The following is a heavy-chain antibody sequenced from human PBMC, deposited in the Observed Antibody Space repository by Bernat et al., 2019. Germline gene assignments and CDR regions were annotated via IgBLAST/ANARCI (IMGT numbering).Heavy chain of an antibody. CDR1: GFSLSNARMG. CDR3: ARNYDFWSGYLDY. J-gene: IGHJ4*02. Sequence: QVTLKESGPVLVKPTETLTLTCTVSGFSLSNARMGVSWIRQPPGKALEWLAHIFSNDEKSYSTSLKIRLTISKDTSKSQVVLTMTNMDPVDTATYYCARNYDFWSGYLDYWGQGTLVTVSS. CDR2: IFSNDEK. V-gene: IGHV2-26*01. D-gene: IGHD3-3*01.